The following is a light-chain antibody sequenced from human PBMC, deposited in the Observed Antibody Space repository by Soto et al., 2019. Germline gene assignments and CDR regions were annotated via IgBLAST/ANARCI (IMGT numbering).Light chain of an antibody. CDR2: AVA. CDR3: QQSHSVPPT. J-gene: IGKJ1*01. V-gene: IGKV1-39*01. CDR1: QSISTS. Sequence: DIQMTQSPSSLSASVGDRVTITCRTSQSISTSLNWYQHTPGKAPKFLIYAVASLQSGVPSRFSGSGSGTDFTLTISSLQPEDFATYYFQQSHSVPPTFGQGTKVDIK.